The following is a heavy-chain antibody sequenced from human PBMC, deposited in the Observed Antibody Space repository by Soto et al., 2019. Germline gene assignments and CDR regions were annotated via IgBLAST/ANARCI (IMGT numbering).Heavy chain of an antibody. V-gene: IGHV3-23*01. CDR2: ISGSGGST. Sequence: GSLRLSCAASGFTFSSYAMSWVRQAPGKGLEWVSAISGSGGSTYYADSVKGRFTISRDNSKNTLYLQMNSLRAENTAVYYCAKDFGWGGYSSGPWYFDYWGQGTLVTVSS. CDR1: GFTFSSYA. J-gene: IGHJ4*02. CDR3: AKDFGWGGYSSGPWYFDY. D-gene: IGHD6-19*01.